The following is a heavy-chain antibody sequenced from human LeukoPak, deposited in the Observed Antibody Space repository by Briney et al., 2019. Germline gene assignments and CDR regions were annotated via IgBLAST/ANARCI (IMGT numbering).Heavy chain of an antibody. CDR1: GVTFSSYA. CDR3: AKGLPRPYYFDY. V-gene: IGHV3-23*01. J-gene: IGHJ4*02. CDR2: ISGSGGST. D-gene: IGHD2-15*01. Sequence: PAGGSLRLSCAASGVTFSSYAMSWVRQAPGKGLEWVSAISGSGGSTYYADSVKGRFTISRGNSKNTLYLQMNSLRAEDTAVYYCAKGLPRPYYFDYWGQGTLVTVSS.